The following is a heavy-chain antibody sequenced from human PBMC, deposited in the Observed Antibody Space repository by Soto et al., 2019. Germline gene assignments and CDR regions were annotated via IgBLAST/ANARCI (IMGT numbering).Heavy chain of an antibody. CDR1: GYTFTSYD. J-gene: IGHJ6*02. CDR2: ISAYNGNT. Sequence: GASVKVSCKASGYTFTSYDINWVRQATEQGLEWMGWISAYNGNTNYAQKLQGRVTMTTDTSTSTAYMELRSLRSDDTAVYYCARDLPHSGGSCYGRGGMDVWGQGTTVTVSS. CDR3: ARDLPHSGGSCYGRGGMDV. V-gene: IGHV1-18*01. D-gene: IGHD2-15*01.